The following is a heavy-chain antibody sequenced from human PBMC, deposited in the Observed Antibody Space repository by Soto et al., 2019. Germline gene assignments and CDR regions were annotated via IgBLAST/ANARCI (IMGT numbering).Heavy chain of an antibody. CDR2: IIPIFGTA. CDR1: GGTFSSYA. D-gene: IGHD1-26*01. CDR3: AREWVDTDYYYGMDV. V-gene: IGHV1-69*12. J-gene: IGHJ6*02. Sequence: QVQLVQSGAEVKKPGSSVKVSCKASGGTFSSYAISWVRQAPGQGLEWMGGIIPIFGTANYAQKFQGRVTIXXDXSXXTAYMELSSLRSEDTAVYYCAREWVDTDYYYGMDVWGQGTTVTVSS.